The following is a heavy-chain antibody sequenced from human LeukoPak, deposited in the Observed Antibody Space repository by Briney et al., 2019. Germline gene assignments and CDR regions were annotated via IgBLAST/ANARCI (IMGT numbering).Heavy chain of an antibody. J-gene: IGHJ5*02. CDR3: ARHDYIWGCYRRFDP. D-gene: IGHD3-16*02. Sequence: SETLSLTCTVSGDSISGSSYYWGWIRQPPGKGLEWIGSIYHSGSTYHKPSLKSRVTISVDTSKNQFSLKLNSVTAADTAVYYCARHDYIWGCYRRFDPWGQGTLVTVSS. CDR2: IYHSGST. V-gene: IGHV4-39*01. CDR1: GDSISGSSYY.